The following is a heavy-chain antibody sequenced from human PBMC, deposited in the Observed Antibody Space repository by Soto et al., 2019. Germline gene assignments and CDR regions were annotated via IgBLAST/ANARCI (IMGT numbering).Heavy chain of an antibody. CDR1: GFTFSDNY. D-gene: IGHD3-22*01. J-gene: IGHJ5*02. CDR2: ISGSSGYT. Sequence: GGSLRLSCAASGFTFSDNYMSWIRQAPGKGLEWISYISGSSGYTNYADSVRGRFTISRDNAKNSLHLQMNSLRAEDTAMYYCARDNYQDYYENSGQDSWGRGTLVTVSS. V-gene: IGHV3-11*06. CDR3: ARDNYQDYYENSGQDS.